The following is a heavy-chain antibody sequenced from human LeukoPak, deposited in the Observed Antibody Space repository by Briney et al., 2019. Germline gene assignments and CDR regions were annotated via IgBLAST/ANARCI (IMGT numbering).Heavy chain of an antibody. D-gene: IGHD3-3*01. J-gene: IGHJ3*02. CDR2: INHSGST. V-gene: IGHV4-34*01. CDR3: ARRSITIFGVVIQNYAFXI. Sequence: TSETLSLTCAVYGGSFSGYYWSWIRQPTGKGLEWIGEINHSGSTNYNPSLKSRVTISVDTSKNQFSLKLSSVTAADTAVYYCARRSITIFGVVIQNYAFXIWGQGTXVT. CDR1: GGSFSGYY.